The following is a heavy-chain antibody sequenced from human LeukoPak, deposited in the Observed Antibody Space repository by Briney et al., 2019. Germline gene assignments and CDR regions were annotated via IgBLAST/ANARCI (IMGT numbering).Heavy chain of an antibody. Sequence: SETLSLTCTVSGYSISSGYYWGWIRQPPGKGLEWIGSIYHSGSTYYNPSLKSRVTISVDTSKNQFSLKLSSVTAADTAVYYCARASIRGFGIDYWGQGTLVTVSS. J-gene: IGHJ4*02. CDR2: IYHSGST. CDR1: GYSISSGYY. D-gene: IGHD3-3*01. CDR3: ARASIRGFGIDY. V-gene: IGHV4-38-2*02.